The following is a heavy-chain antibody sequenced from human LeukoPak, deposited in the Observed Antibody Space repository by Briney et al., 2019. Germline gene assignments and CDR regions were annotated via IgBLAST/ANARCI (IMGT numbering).Heavy chain of an antibody. J-gene: IGHJ4*02. Sequence: PGGSLRLSCAASGFTFSSYGMSWVRQAPGKGLEWVSGIIGSGGITFYADSVKGRFTISRDNFKNTLYLQMNSLRAEDTALYYCAKGGAGAQYYFDNWGQGTLVTVSS. D-gene: IGHD3-10*01. CDR2: IIGSGGIT. CDR1: GFTFSSYG. CDR3: AKGGAGAQYYFDN. V-gene: IGHV3-23*01.